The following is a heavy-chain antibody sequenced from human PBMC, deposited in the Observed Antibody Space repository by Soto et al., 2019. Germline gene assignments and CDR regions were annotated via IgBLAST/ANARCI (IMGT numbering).Heavy chain of an antibody. V-gene: IGHV4-59*01. D-gene: IGHD6-6*01. CDR3: ASQYSSSSGLAYYFDY. Sequence: SETLSLTCTVSGGSISSYYWSWIRQPPGKGLEWIGYIYYSGSTNYNPSLKSRVTISVDTSKNQFSLKLSSVTAADTAVYYCASQYSSSSGLAYYFDYRGQGTLVTVSS. CDR2: IYYSGST. CDR1: GGSISSYY. J-gene: IGHJ4*02.